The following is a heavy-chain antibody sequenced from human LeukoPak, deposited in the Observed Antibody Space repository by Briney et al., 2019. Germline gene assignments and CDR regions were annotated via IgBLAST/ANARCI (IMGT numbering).Heavy chain of an antibody. J-gene: IGHJ5*02. CDR3: ARLIGFGEFSWFDP. CDR2: LNSDGSST. Sequence: GGSLRLSCAASGFSFSSYWMHWVRQAPGKGLVWVSRLNSDGSSTTYADSVKGRFTISRDNAKNTLYLQMNSLRAEDTAVYYCARLIGFGEFSWFDPWGQGTLVTVSS. CDR1: GFSFSSYW. V-gene: IGHV3-74*01. D-gene: IGHD3-10*01.